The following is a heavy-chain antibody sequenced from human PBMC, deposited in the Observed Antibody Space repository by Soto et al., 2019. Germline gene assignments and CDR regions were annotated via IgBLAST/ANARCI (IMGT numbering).Heavy chain of an antibody. CDR2: INAGNGNT. CDR1: GYTFTSYA. D-gene: IGHD1-26*01. V-gene: IGHV1-3*01. CDR3: ARDPLVGATTADAFDI. Sequence: QVQLVQSGAEVKKPGASVKVSCKASGYTFTSYAMHWVRQAPGQRLEWMGWINAGNGNTKYSQKFQGRVTITRDTSASTAYMELSSLRSEDTAVYYCARDPLVGATTADAFDIWGQGTMVTVSS. J-gene: IGHJ3*02.